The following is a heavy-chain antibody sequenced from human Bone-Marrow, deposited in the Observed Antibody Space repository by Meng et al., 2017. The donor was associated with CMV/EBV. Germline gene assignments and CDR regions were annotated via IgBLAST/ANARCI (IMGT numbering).Heavy chain of an antibody. CDR1: GYTFTDYY. CDR2: VDPEDGET. V-gene: IGHV1-69-2*01. J-gene: IGHJ4*02. Sequence: ASVKVSCKVSGYTFTDYYMHWVQQAPGKGLEWMGLVDPEDGETIYAEKFQGRVTITADTSTDTAYMELSSLRSGDTAMYYWSTGRGWRADYWGQGTLVTVSS. D-gene: IGHD1-26*01. CDR3: STGRGWRADY.